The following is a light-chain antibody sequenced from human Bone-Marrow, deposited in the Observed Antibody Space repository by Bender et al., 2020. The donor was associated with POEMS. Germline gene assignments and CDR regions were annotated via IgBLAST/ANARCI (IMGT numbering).Light chain of an antibody. CDR2: EVS. CDR3: SSYTGSGTVV. V-gene: IGLV2-14*02. CDR1: NSDVGGYRL. Sequence: QSALTQPASVSGSPGQSITISCTGTNSDVGGYRLVSWYQQHPGKAPKLMIYEVSKRPSGVSNRFSGSKSGNTASLTISGLQADDEADYFCSSYTGSGTVVFGGGTKLTVL. J-gene: IGLJ2*01.